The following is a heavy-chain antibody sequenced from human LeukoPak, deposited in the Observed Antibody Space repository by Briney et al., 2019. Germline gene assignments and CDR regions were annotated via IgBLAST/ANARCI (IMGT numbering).Heavy chain of an antibody. CDR2: ISYDGSNK. Sequence: GGSLRLSCAASGFTFSSYAMHWVRQAPGKGLEWVAVISYDGSNKYYADSVKGRFTISRDNSKNTLYLQMNSLRVEDTAVYYCARAFRGYSYGPNPFDYWGQGTLVTVSS. J-gene: IGHJ4*02. D-gene: IGHD5-18*01. CDR1: GFTFSSYA. V-gene: IGHV3-30-3*01. CDR3: ARAFRGYSYGPNPFDY.